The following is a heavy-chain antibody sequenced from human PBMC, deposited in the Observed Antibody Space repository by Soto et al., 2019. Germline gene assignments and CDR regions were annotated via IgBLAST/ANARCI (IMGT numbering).Heavy chain of an antibody. V-gene: IGHV4-34*01. D-gene: IGHD6-13*01. CDR3: ARARIAAAGTKIYYYYGMDV. Sequence: QVQLQQWGAGLLKPSETLSLTCAVYGGSFSGYYWSWIRQPPGKGLEWIGEINHSGSTNYNPSLKSRVTISVDTSKNQFSLKLSSVTAADTAVYYCARARIAAAGTKIYYYYGMDVWGQGTTVTVSS. CDR2: INHSGST. CDR1: GGSFSGYY. J-gene: IGHJ6*02.